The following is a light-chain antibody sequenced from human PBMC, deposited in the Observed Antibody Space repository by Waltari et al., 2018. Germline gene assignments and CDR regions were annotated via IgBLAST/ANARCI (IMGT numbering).Light chain of an antibody. CDR2: DAS. CDR1: QSVSSN. J-gene: IGKJ5*01. V-gene: IGKV3-15*01. CDR3: QQYNRWPPIT. Sequence: VVLTQSPATLSVSPGESAIISCRASQSVSSNLAWYQQKPGQAPRLLIYDASTRATSVPAKFRGSGSGTEVTLTINSLQSEDSATYYCQQYNRWPPITFGQGTRLEIK.